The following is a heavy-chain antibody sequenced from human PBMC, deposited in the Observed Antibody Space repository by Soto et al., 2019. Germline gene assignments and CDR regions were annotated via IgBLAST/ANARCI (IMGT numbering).Heavy chain of an antibody. Sequence: QVQLVESGGGVVQPGRSLRLSCAGSGFSFSAYGMHWVRQAPGKGLEWVAVISKDGSYEYYADSVKGRFTVSRDNANARLYLQMHSLGPEDTAVYFCARECTPTVSGVVNRALQYWGQGTLVTVSS. CDR2: ISKDGSYE. CDR3: ARECTPTVSGVVNRALQY. V-gene: IGHV3-30*03. J-gene: IGHJ4*02. CDR1: GFSFSAYG. D-gene: IGHD3-3*01.